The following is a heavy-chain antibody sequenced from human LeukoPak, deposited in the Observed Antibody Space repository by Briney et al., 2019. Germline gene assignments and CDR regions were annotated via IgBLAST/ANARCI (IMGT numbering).Heavy chain of an antibody. J-gene: IGHJ6*04. CDR2: IYPNWHT. Sequence: PSETQSLTCSVSGAPINLYGSWIRQSHGQGLEWIGCIYPNWHTSNNSSLKSRVTISLDTSKNQVSLMLNYVTAAATAVYYCARDVRRALRFNNFTPCFGMDVWGKGPTVIVST. V-gene: IGHV4-59*11. D-gene: IGHD3-3*01. CDR1: GAPINLY. CDR3: ARDVRRALRFNNFTPCFGMDV.